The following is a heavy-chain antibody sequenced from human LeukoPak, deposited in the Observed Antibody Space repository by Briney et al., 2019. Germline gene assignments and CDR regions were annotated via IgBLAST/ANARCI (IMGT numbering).Heavy chain of an antibody. V-gene: IGHV4-59*01. D-gene: IGHD4-11*01. CDR3: ARADYPTHDFDY. Sequence: SETLSLTCTVSGGSISSYYWSWIRQPPGKGLEWIGYIYYSGSTNYNPSFKSRVTISVDTSKNQFSLKLSSVTAADTAVYYCARADYPTHDFDYWGQGTLVTVSS. CDR1: GGSISSYY. CDR2: IYYSGST. J-gene: IGHJ4*02.